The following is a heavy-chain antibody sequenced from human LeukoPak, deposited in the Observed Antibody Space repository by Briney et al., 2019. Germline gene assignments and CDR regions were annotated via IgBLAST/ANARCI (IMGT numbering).Heavy chain of an antibody. J-gene: IGHJ4*02. Sequence: PSETLSLTCTVSGSSISSTTYYWGWIRQPPGKGLEWIGSVYYRGNTYYNPSLKSRVTISVVTSKSQFSLRLNSVTAADTSVYYCARLWSGLRPPDYWGQGTLVTVSS. CDR2: VYYRGNT. V-gene: IGHV4-39*01. CDR1: GSSISSTTYY. D-gene: IGHD3-3*01. CDR3: ARLWSGLRPPDY.